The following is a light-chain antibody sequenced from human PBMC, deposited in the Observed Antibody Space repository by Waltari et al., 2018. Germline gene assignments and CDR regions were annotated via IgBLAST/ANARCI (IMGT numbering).Light chain of an antibody. Sequence: QTVVTQEPSLTVSPGGTVTLTCASSTGAVTSGYFPIWFQQKPGQATRPLIYSTNNKHSWTPARFSGSLLGDKAALTLSGLQPEDEAEYYCLLYHKDAQLWVFGGGTKVTVL. CDR1: TGAVTSGYF. CDR3: LLYHKDAQLWV. CDR2: STN. J-gene: IGLJ3*02. V-gene: IGLV7-43*01.